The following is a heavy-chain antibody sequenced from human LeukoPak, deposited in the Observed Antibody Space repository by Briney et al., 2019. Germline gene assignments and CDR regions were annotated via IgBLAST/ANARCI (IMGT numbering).Heavy chain of an antibody. CDR3: ARSIVVVPAAMIRSDWFDP. CDR1: GYSISSGYY. J-gene: IGHJ5*02. Sequence: SETLSLTCTVSGYSISSGYYWGWIRQPPGKGLEWIGSIYHSGSTYYNPSLKSRVTISVDTSKNQFSLKLSSVTAADTAVYYCARSIVVVPAAMIRSDWFDPWGQGTLVTVSS. D-gene: IGHD2-2*01. CDR2: IYHSGST. V-gene: IGHV4-38-2*02.